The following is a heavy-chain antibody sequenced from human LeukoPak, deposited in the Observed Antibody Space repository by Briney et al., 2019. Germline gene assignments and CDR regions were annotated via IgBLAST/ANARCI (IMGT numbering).Heavy chain of an antibody. V-gene: IGHV1-69*05. J-gene: IGHJ4*02. D-gene: IGHD5-24*01. CDR2: IIPIFGTA. CDR1: GGTFSSYA. Sequence: SVKVSCKASGGTFSSYAISWVRPAPGQGLEWMGRIIPIFGTANYAQKFQGRVTITTDESTSTAYMELSSPRSEDTAVYYCARGDGYNYFLPDYWGQGTLVTVSS. CDR3: ARGDGYNYFLPDY.